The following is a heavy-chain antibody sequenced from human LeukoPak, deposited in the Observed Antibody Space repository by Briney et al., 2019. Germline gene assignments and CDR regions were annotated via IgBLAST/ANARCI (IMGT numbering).Heavy chain of an antibody. CDR1: GFTFSSYA. V-gene: IGHV3-53*01. CDR3: ARTAVAGTVIEN. J-gene: IGHJ4*02. D-gene: IGHD6-19*01. Sequence: GGSLRLSCAASGFTFSSYAMSWVRQAPGKGLEWVSVIYSGGSTYYADSVKGRFTISRDNSKNTLYLQMNSLRAEDTAVYYCARTAVAGTVIENWGQGTLVTVSS. CDR2: IYSGGST.